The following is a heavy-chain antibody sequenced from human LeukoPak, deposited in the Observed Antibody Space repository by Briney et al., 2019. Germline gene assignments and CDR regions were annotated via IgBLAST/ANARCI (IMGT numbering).Heavy chain of an antibody. CDR2: INGDGSST. J-gene: IGHJ5*02. CDR1: GFTFSSYW. V-gene: IGHV3-74*01. CDR3: GRGGNGGNWFDP. Sequence: GGSLRLSCAASGFTFSSYWMLWVRQVPGKGFLWVSRINGDGSSTSYADSVKGRFTISRDNAKNTLYLQMNSLRADDTAVYYCGRGGNGGNWFDPWGQGTLVTVSS. D-gene: IGHD4-23*01.